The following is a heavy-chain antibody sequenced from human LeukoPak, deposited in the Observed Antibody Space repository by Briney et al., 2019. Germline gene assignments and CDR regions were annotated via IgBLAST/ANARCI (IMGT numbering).Heavy chain of an antibody. CDR1: GFTFSSYW. D-gene: IGHD6-19*01. CDR2: IKQDGSEK. CDR3: AKTPSGFPYHNWFDP. J-gene: IGHJ5*02. V-gene: IGHV3-7*03. Sequence: GGSLRLSCAASGFTFSSYWMSWVRQAPGKGLEWVANIKQDGSEKYYVDSVKGRFTISRDNSKNTLYLQMNSLRAEDTAVYYCAKTPSGFPYHNWFDPWGQGTLVTVSS.